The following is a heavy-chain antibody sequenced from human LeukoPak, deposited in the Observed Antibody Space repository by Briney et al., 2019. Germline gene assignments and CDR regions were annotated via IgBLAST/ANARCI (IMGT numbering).Heavy chain of an antibody. D-gene: IGHD6-19*01. CDR3: ARAGAVANYGMDV. CDR2: ISYDGSNK. V-gene: IGHV3-30-3*01. CDR1: GFTFSSYA. J-gene: IGHJ6*04. Sequence: GGSLRLSWAASGFTFSSYAMHWVRQAPDKGLEWVAVISYDGSNKYYADSEKGRFTISRDNAKNSLYLQMNSLRAEDTAVYYCARAGAVANYGMDVWGKGTTVTVSS.